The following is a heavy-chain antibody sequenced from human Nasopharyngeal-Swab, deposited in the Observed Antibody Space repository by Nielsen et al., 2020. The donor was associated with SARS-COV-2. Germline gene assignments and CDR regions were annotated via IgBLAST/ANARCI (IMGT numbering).Heavy chain of an antibody. CDR1: GFTFSSYA. CDR3: AREKSIDEVRVTAMPYYFDY. J-gene: IGHJ4*02. CDR2: ISYDGSNK. D-gene: IGHD2-21*02. Sequence: GGSLRLSCAASGFTFSSYAMHWVRQAPGKGLEWVAVISYDGSNKYYADSVKGRFTISRDNSKNTLYLQMNSLRAEDTAVCYCAREKSIDEVRVTAMPYYFDYWGQGTLVTVSS. V-gene: IGHV3-30-3*01.